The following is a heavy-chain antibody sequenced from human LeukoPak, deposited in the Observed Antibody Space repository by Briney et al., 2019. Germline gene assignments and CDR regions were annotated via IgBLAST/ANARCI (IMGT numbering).Heavy chain of an antibody. J-gene: IGHJ4*02. V-gene: IGHV3-21*01. CDR1: GFTFSSFE. Sequence: PGGSLRLSCAASGFTFSSFEMKWVRQAPGKGLEWVSSISSSSSYIYYADSVKGRFTISRDNAKNSLYLQMNSLRAEDTAVYYCARDGRPHRHLDYFDYWGQGTLVTVSS. CDR2: ISSSSSYI. D-gene: IGHD3-3*02. CDR3: ARDGRPHRHLDYFDY.